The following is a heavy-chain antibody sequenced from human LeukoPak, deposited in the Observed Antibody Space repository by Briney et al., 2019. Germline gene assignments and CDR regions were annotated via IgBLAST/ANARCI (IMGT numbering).Heavy chain of an antibody. CDR2: ISGSGGST. CDR3: ARVGVPQYAFDI. J-gene: IGHJ3*02. V-gene: IGHV3-23*01. Sequence: GGSLRLSCAASGFTFSSYTMTWVRQAPGKGLKWVSAISGSGGSTYYADSVKGRFTISRDNAKNTLYLQMNSLRAEDTAVYSCARVGVPQYAFDIWGQGTWVTVSS. D-gene: IGHD2-2*01. CDR1: GFTFSSYT.